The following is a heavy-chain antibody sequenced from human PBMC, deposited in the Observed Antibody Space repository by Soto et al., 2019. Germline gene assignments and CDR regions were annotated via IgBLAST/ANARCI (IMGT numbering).Heavy chain of an antibody. CDR2: IYYSGST. J-gene: IGHJ5*01. D-gene: IGHD5-18*01. Sequence: TPGKGLEWIGYIYYSGSTYYNPSLKSRVTISVDTSKNQFSPKLSSVTAANTAVYYCSRGRYSYGFIIPYHCRDSWGQGILVSVSS. CDR3: SRGRYSYGFIIPYHCRDS. V-gene: IGHV4-30-4*01.